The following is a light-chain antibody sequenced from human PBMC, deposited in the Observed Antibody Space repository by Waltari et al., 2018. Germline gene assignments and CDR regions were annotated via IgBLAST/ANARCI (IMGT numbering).Light chain of an antibody. Sequence: DIQMTQYPSTLSASVGDRVTITCRASQTVSSWLPWYQQKPGKAPKLLIYKASSLQSGVPSRFSGGGSGTDFTLTISSLQPHDFATYYCLQYKSYPRTFGQGTKLEIK. V-gene: IGKV1-5*03. CDR1: QTVSSW. CDR3: LQYKSYPRT. CDR2: KAS. J-gene: IGKJ2*01.